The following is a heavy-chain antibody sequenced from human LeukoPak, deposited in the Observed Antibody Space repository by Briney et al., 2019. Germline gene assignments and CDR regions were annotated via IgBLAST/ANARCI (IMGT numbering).Heavy chain of an antibody. Sequence: PGGSLRLSCAASGFTFSSYAMHWVRQAPGKGLEWVAVISYDGSNKYYADSVKGRFTISRDNSKNTLYLQMNSLRAEDTAVYYCARERSPGSSYYYVGYWGQGTLVTVSS. V-gene: IGHV3-30-3*01. J-gene: IGHJ4*02. CDR3: ARERSPGSSYYYVGY. D-gene: IGHD3-22*01. CDR1: GFTFSSYA. CDR2: ISYDGSNK.